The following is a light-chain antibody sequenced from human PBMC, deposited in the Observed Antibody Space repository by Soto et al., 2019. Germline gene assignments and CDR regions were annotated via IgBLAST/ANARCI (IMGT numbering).Light chain of an antibody. CDR3: QQYNNWPRT. Sequence: EIVLTQSPGTLSLSPGERATLPCRASQSVSSSYLAWYQQKPGQAPRLLIYGASNRATGIPDRFSGSGSGTDFTLTISSLQSEDFAVYYCQQYNNWPRTFGQGTKVDIK. CDR1: QSVSSSY. V-gene: IGKV3-20*01. CDR2: GAS. J-gene: IGKJ1*01.